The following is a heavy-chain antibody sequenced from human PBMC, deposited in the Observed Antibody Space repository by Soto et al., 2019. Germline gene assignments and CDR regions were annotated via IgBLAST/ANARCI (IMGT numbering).Heavy chain of an antibody. Sequence: QVQLVQSGAEVKKPGSSVKVSCKASGGTFSSYAISWVRQAPGQGLEWMGGIIPILGTANYAQKVQGRVTITADKSTSTAYMELSSLRSEDTAVYYCSGGHGDYRDVDWFDYWGQGTLVTVSS. V-gene: IGHV1-69*06. CDR2: IIPILGTA. D-gene: IGHD4-17*01. CDR3: SGGHGDYRDVDWFDY. CDR1: GGTFSSYA. J-gene: IGHJ4*02.